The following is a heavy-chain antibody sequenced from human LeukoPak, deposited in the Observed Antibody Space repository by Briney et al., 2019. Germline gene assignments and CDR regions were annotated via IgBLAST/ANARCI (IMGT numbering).Heavy chain of an antibody. D-gene: IGHD3-16*02. CDR3: ARCMTDYDYVWGNYRFNWFDP. CDR2: IYYSGST. V-gene: IGHV4-59*01. CDR1: GGSISSYY. Sequence: SETLSLTCTVSGGSISSYYWSWIRQPPGKGLEWIGYIYYSGSTNYNPSLKSRVTISVDTSKNQFSLKLSSVTAADTAVYYCARCMTDYDYVWGNYRFNWFDPWGQGTLVTVSS. J-gene: IGHJ5*02.